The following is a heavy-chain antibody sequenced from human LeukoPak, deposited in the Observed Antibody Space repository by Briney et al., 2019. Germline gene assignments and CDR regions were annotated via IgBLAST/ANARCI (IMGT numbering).Heavy chain of an antibody. V-gene: IGHV4-39*07. Sequence: SETLSLTCTVSGGSISSYSYYWGWIRQPPGKGLAWIGSIHYGGSTYYNPSLKSRVTISVDTSKNQFSLKLSSVTAADTAVYFCARGYCSGGSCYESRGWFDYWGQGTLVTVSS. D-gene: IGHD2-15*01. CDR3: ARGYCSGGSCYESRGWFDY. CDR1: GGSISSYSYY. CDR2: IHYGGST. J-gene: IGHJ4*02.